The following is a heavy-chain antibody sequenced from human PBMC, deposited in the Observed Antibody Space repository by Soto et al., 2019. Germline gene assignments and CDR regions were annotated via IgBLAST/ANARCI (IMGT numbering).Heavy chain of an antibody. V-gene: IGHV3-23*01. CDR2: ITGSGGGST. CDR1: GFTFSSYA. J-gene: IGHJ4*02. D-gene: IGHD1-7*01. Sequence: VQLLESGGGLVQPGGSLRLSCAASGFTFSSYAVSWVRQAPGKGLEWVSAITGSGGGSTYYADSVKGRFTISRDNSKNTLYLQLNSLRAEDTAVYYCAKDFGWNYKYFHYWGQGTQVTVSS. CDR3: AKDFGWNYKYFHY.